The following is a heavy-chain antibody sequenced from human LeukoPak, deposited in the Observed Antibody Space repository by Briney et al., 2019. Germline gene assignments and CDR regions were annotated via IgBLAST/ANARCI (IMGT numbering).Heavy chain of an antibody. CDR1: GFTFSSYS. Sequence: GGSLRLPCAASGFTFSSYSMNWVRQAPGKGLEWVSSISSSSSYIYYADSVKGRFTISRDNAKNSLYLQMNSLRAEDTAVYYCARGSSGYPLGYWGQGTLVTVSS. J-gene: IGHJ4*02. CDR3: ARGSSGYPLGY. V-gene: IGHV3-21*01. CDR2: ISSSSSYI. D-gene: IGHD3-22*01.